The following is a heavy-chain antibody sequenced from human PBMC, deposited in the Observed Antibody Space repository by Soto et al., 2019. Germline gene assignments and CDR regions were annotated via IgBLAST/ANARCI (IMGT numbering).Heavy chain of an antibody. Sequence: QVQLQESGPGLVKPSQTLSLTCTVSGGSISSGDYYWSWIRQPPGKGLEWIGYIYYSGSTYYNPSLKSRVTISVDTSKNQFSLKLSSVTAADTAVDYCARVGGFGATTIDYWGQGTLVTVSS. V-gene: IGHV4-30-4*01. CDR2: IYYSGST. J-gene: IGHJ4*02. D-gene: IGHD3-10*01. CDR1: GGSISSGDYY. CDR3: ARVGGFGATTIDY.